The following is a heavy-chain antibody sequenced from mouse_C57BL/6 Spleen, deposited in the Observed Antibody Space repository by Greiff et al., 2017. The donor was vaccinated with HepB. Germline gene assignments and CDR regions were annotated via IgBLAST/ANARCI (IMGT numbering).Heavy chain of an antibody. CDR1: GYSITSGYY. Sequence: EVKVEESGPGLVKPSQSLSLTCSVTGYSITSGYYWNWIRQFPGNKLEWMGYISYDGSNNYNPSLKNRISITRDTSKNQFFLKLNSVTTEDTATYYCARVGYYDSSWFAYWGQGTLVTVSA. CDR3: ARVGYYDSSWFAY. D-gene: IGHD2-4*01. CDR2: ISYDGSN. V-gene: IGHV3-6*01. J-gene: IGHJ3*01.